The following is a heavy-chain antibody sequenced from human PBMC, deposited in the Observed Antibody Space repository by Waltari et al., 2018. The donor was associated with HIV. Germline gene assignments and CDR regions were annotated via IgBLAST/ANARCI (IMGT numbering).Heavy chain of an antibody. Sequence: EVQPAESGGGLTQLGGPLNISGAACGFTVRSDSRSLVRQAPGKGLECVSFFCSGGSTYYAASVNGRFTISRDNSKNTLYLQMNSLRAEDTAVYYCARVGVITTYYYYGMDVWGQGTTVTVSS. D-gene: IGHD3-10*01. V-gene: IGHV3-53*01. J-gene: IGHJ6*02. CDR3: ARVGVITTYYYYGMDV. CDR1: GFTVRSDS. CDR2: FCSGGST.